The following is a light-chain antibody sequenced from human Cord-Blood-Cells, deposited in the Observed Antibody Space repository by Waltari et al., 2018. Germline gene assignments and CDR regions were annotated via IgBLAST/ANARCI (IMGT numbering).Light chain of an antibody. J-gene: IGLJ3*02. Sequence: QSVLTQPPSASGTPGQRVTISCSGSSSNIGRNTVNWYQQLPGTAPKHLIYSNNQRPSGVPDRFSGSKSGTSASLAISGLQSEDEADYYCAAWDDSLNGWVFGGGTKLTVL. CDR3: AAWDDSLNGWV. CDR1: SSNIGRNT. V-gene: IGLV1-44*01. CDR2: SNN.